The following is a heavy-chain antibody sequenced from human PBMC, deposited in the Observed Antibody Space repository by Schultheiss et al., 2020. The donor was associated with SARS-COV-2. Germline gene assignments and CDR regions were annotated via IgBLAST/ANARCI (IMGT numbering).Heavy chain of an antibody. Sequence: GGSLRLSCAASGFTFSGSAMHWVRQASGKGLEWVSGISWNSGSIGYADSVKGRFTISRDNAKNTLYLQLNSLRAEDTAVYYCANYRMGASYYGLDIWGQGTTVTVSS. D-gene: IGHD3-16*01. V-gene: IGHV3-9*01. CDR1: GFTFSGSA. CDR3: ANYRMGASYYGLDI. J-gene: IGHJ6*02. CDR2: ISWNSGSI.